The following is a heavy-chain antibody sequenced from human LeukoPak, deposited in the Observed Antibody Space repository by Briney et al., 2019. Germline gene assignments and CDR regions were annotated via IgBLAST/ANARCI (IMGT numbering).Heavy chain of an antibody. Sequence: GGSLRLSCAASGFTFSSYAMSWVRQAPGKGLEWVSSISSSSSYIYYADSVKGRFTISRDNAKNSLYLQMNSLRAEDTAVYYCATSYDSSGYPSGDDYWGQGTLVTVSS. J-gene: IGHJ4*02. CDR1: GFTFSSYA. V-gene: IGHV3-21*01. D-gene: IGHD3-22*01. CDR2: ISSSSSYI. CDR3: ATSYDSSGYPSGDDY.